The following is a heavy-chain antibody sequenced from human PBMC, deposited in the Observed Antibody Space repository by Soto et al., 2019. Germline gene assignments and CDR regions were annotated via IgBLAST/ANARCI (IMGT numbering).Heavy chain of an antibody. J-gene: IGHJ5*02. CDR2: IYYSGST. V-gene: IGHV4-39*01. Sequence: QLQLQESGPGLVKPSETLSLTCTVSGGSISSVTYYWGWIRQPPGKGLEWIGSIYYSGSTYYNPSLKSRVTISVDTSKNQFSLKLSSVTAADTAVYYCARLDDILTGLQDGASWGQGTLVTVSS. CDR1: GGSISSVTYY. CDR3: ARLDDILTGLQDGAS. D-gene: IGHD3-9*01.